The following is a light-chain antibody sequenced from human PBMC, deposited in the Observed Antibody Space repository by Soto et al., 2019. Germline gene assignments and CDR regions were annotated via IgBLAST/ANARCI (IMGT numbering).Light chain of an antibody. CDR2: EVS. Sequence: QSALTQPASVSGSPGQSITISCTGTSSDVGGYHYVSWYQQHPGKAPKLMSYEVSNRPSGVSNRFSGSKSGNTASLTISGLQAEDEADYYCSSYTSSSLYVFGTGTKLTVL. CDR3: SSYTSSSLYV. V-gene: IGLV2-14*01. CDR1: SSDVGGYHY. J-gene: IGLJ1*01.